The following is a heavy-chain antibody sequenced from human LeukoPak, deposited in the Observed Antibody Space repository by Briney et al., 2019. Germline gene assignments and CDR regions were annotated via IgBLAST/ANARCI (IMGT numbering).Heavy chain of an antibody. CDR3: ARGYQTSYYDRSGYLTYFDY. CDR1: GYTLTSYG. V-gene: IGHV1-18*01. CDR2: ISAFNGNT. J-gene: IGHJ4*02. D-gene: IGHD3-22*01. Sequence: ASVKVSCKASGYTLTSYGITWVRQAPGQGLEWMGWISAFNGNTNYAQKFQGRVTMTTDTSTKIAYMELRSLRSDDTAVYYCARGYQTSYYDRSGYLTYFDYWGQGTLVTVSA.